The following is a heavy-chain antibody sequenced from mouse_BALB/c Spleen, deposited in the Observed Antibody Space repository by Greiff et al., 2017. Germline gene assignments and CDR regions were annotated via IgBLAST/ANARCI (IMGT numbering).Heavy chain of an antibody. CDR1: GYSITSYYA. J-gene: IGHJ4*01. D-gene: IGHD2-10*02. CDR3: ARRYGNYDYYAMDY. CDR2: ISYSGST. Sequence: EVQRVESGPGLVKPSQSLSLTCTVTGYSITSYYAWNWIRQFPGNKLEWMGYISYSGSTSYNPSLKSRISITRDTSKNQFFLQLNSVTTEDTATYYCARRYGNYDYYAMDYWGQGTSVTVSS. V-gene: IGHV3-2*02.